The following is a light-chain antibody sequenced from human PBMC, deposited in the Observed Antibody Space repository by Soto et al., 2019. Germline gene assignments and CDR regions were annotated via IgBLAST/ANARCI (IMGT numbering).Light chain of an antibody. Sequence: DIFLAQSPCSLCLTPLDGATSSCRASETVSSYLLWYQQKPGQDPRLLIYDASERATGIPARFSGSGSETDFTLTISSLEPEDFGVYYCLHRMNWPLTFGQGTRLEIK. CDR3: LHRMNWPLT. CDR1: ETVSSY. V-gene: IGKV3-11*01. J-gene: IGKJ5*01. CDR2: DAS.